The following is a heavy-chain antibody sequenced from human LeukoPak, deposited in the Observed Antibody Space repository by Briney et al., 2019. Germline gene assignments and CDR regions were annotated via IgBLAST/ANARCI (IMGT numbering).Heavy chain of an antibody. V-gene: IGHV3-53*01. Sequence: PGGSLTLSCAASGLTLSSSSMNWLRPAPGKGLEWVAVIYKDDRTSYADSVRHRFAISRDNAKHTLFLHWNSLRDEHMPVYLCARGLGAVDFRPYHYVDVWGKGTSVTVSS. D-gene: IGHD3/OR15-3a*01. CDR1: GLTLSSSS. CDR3: ARGLGAVDFRPYHYVDV. J-gene: IGHJ6*03. CDR2: IYKDDRT.